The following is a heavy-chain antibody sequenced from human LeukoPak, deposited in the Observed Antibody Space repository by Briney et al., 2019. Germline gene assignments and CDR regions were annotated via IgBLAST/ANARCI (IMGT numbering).Heavy chain of an antibody. D-gene: IGHD5-24*01. V-gene: IGHV5-51*01. CDR2: IYPGDSDT. J-gene: IGHJ3*02. CDR1: GYSFTSYW. CDR3: AKGRWLKDGYDAFDI. Sequence: GESLKISCKGSGYSFTSYWIGWVRQMPGKGLEWMGIIYPGDSDTRYSPSFQGQVTISADKSISTAYLQWSSLKASDTAMYYCAKGRWLKDGYDAFDIWGQGTMVTVPS.